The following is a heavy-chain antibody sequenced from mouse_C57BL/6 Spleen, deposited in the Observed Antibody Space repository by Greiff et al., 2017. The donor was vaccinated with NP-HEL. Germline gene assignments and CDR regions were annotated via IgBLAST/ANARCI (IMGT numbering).Heavy chain of an antibody. V-gene: IGHV1-78*01. Sequence: VQLQQSDAELVKPGASVKISCKVSGYTFTDHTIHWMKQRPEQGLEWIGYIYPRDGSTKYNEKFKGTATLTADKSSSTAYMQLNSLTSEDSAGYFGARRSMVTTGFDYGGQGTTLTVSS. CDR2: IYPRDGST. CDR3: ARRSMVTTGFDY. J-gene: IGHJ2*01. CDR1: GYTFTDHT. D-gene: IGHD2-2*01.